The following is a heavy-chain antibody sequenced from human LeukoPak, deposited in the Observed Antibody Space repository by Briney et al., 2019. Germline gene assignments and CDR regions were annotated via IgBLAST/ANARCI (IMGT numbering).Heavy chain of an antibody. D-gene: IGHD4-17*01. CDR3: AKSGGLRTYYFDY. Sequence: GGSLRLSCAASGFTFDDYAMHWVRQAPGKGLEWVSGISWNSGSIGYADSVKGRFTISRDNAKNSLYLQMNILRAEDTGLYYCAKSGGLRTYYFDYWGQGTLVTVSS. V-gene: IGHV3-9*01. CDR1: GFTFDDYA. J-gene: IGHJ4*02. CDR2: ISWNSGSI.